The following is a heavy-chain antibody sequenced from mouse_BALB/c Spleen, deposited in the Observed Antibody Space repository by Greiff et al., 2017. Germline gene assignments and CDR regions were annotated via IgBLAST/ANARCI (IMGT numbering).Heavy chain of an antibody. J-gene: IGHJ4*01. CDR2: ISSGGSYT. Sequence: EVQLQESGGGLVKPGGSLKLSCAASGFTFSSYAMSWVRQTPEKRLEWVATISSGGSYTYYPDSVKGRFTISRDNAKNTLYLQMSSLRSEDTAMFDCARRVGDYLRAMDYWGQGTSVTVSS. CDR1: GFTFSSYA. V-gene: IGHV5-9-3*01. D-gene: IGHD2-13*01. CDR3: ARRVGDYLRAMDY.